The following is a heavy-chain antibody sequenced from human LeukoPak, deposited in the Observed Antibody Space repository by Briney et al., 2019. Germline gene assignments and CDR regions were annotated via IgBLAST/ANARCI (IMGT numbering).Heavy chain of an antibody. CDR3: ARIYSSSWFLNWFDP. V-gene: IGHV4-38-2*02. D-gene: IGHD6-13*01. Sequence: PSETLSLTCTVSGYSISSGYFWGWIRQPPGKGLECIGTIYHSGSTYYNPSLKSRVTISVDTSKNQFSLKLNSVTAVDTAVYYCARIYSSSWFLNWFDPWGQGTLVTVSS. CDR1: GYSISSGYF. J-gene: IGHJ5*02. CDR2: IYHSGST.